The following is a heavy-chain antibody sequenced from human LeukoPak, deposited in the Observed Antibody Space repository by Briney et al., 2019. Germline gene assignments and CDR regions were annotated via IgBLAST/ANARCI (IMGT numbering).Heavy chain of an antibody. V-gene: IGHV1-18*01. CDR1: KYTFNSYG. J-gene: IGHJ3*02. D-gene: IGHD6-6*01. Sequence: ASVKVSCKASKYTFNSYGISWVRQAPGQGLEWMGWISVYNGNTKYAQKLQGRVTMTTDTSTSTAYMELRSLRSDDTAVYYCARDKPSIAARPADALDTWGQGTMVTVSS. CDR2: ISVYNGNT. CDR3: ARDKPSIAARPADALDT.